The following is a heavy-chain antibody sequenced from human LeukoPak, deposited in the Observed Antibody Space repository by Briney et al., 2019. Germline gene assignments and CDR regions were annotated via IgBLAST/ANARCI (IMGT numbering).Heavy chain of an antibody. V-gene: IGHV4-59*08. CDR2: IYYSGST. CDR3: ARHVGATPAYFDY. D-gene: IGHD1-26*01. CDR1: GASVSSYY. J-gene: IGHJ4*02. Sequence: SETLSLTCTVSGASVSSYYWSWIRQPPGKGLEWIGYIYYSGSTNYNPSLKSRVTISVDTSKNQFSLKLSSVTAADTAVYYCARHVGATPAYFDYWGQGTLVTVSS.